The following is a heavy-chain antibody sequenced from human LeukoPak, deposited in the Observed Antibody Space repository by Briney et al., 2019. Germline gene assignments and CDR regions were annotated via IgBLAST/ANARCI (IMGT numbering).Heavy chain of an antibody. V-gene: IGHV3-9*01. D-gene: IGHD6-13*01. CDR2: ISWNSGSI. J-gene: IGHJ6*02. Sequence: GGSLRLSCAASGFTFSSYWMHWVRQAPGKGLEWVSGISWNSGSIGYADSVKGRFTISRDNAKNSLYLQMNSLRAEDTALYYCAKGGAAAGTPYYYYYYGMDVWGQGTTVTVSS. CDR1: GFTFSSYW. CDR3: AKGGAAAGTPYYYYYYGMDV.